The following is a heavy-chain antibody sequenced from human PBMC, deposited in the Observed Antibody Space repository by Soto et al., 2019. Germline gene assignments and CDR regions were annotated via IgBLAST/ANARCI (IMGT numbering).Heavy chain of an antibody. V-gene: IGHV3-33*01. J-gene: IGHJ4*02. Sequence: GGSLRLSCAASGFAFSTYGMHWVRQAPGKGLEWVSVIWFDGSNKTYADSMKGRFTVSRDNAKNSVYLEMNSLSAEDTALYYCARESEDLTSNFDYWGQGTLVTVSS. CDR1: GFAFSTYG. CDR3: ARESEDLTSNFDY. CDR2: IWFDGSNK.